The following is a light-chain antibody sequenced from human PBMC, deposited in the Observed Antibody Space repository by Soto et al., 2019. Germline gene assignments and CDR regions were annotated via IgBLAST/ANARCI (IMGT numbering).Light chain of an antibody. V-gene: IGKV1-6*01. CDR2: DAS. J-gene: IGKJ4*01. CDR1: QAIRND. CDR3: LQDDDYPLS. Sequence: AIQMTQSPSSLSASVGARVTITCRASQAIRNDLSWYQQKPGKAPKLLIYDASKLQSGVPSRFSGSGSGTDFTLTISSLQHEDFATYYCLQDDDYPLSFGGGTKVEIK.